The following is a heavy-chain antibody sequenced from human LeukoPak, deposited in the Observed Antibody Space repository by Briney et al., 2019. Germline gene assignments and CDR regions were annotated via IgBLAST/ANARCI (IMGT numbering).Heavy chain of an antibody. V-gene: IGHV1-69*05. CDR1: GYTFTSYD. CDR2: IIPIFGTA. CDR3: ATYLMSKWFYMDV. J-gene: IGHJ6*03. D-gene: IGHD3-22*01. Sequence: ASVKVSCKASGYTFTSYDISWVRQAPGQGLEWMGGIIPIFGTANYAQKFQGRVTITTDESTSTAYMELSSLRSEDTAVYYCATYLMSKWFYMDVWGKGTTVTVSS.